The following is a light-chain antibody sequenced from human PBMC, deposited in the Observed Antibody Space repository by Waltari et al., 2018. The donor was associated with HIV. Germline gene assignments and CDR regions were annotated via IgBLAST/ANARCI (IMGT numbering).Light chain of an antibody. CDR2: DVT. J-gene: IGLJ2*01. CDR3: SSYADSDTPVV. CDR1: SSDVGAYNY. Sequence: QSALAQPPSASGSAGQSVTISCTGTSSDVGAYNYVSWYQQHPGKSPKLIIYDVTKRPSGVPGRFSGSKSGNTASLTVSVLQGEDEADYYCSSYADSDTPVVFGGGTKLTVL. V-gene: IGLV2-8*01.